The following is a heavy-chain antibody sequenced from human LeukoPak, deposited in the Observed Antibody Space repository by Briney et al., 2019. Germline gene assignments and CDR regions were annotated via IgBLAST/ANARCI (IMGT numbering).Heavy chain of an antibody. V-gene: IGHV4-4*07. CDR3: ARIYDSSGYDWFDP. CDR1: GGSISSYY. Sequence: SETLSLTCTVSGGSISSYYWGWIRQPAGKGLEWIGRIYTSGSTNYNPSLKSRVTMSVDTSKNQFSLKLSSVTAADTAVYYCARIYDSSGYDWFDPWGQGTLVTVSS. J-gene: IGHJ5*02. D-gene: IGHD3-22*01. CDR2: IYTSGST.